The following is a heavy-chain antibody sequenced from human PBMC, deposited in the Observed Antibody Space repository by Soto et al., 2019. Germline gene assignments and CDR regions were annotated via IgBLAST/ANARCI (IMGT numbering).Heavy chain of an antibody. J-gene: IGHJ4*02. Sequence: ASVKVSCKASGYTFSGFYMHWVRQAPGQGLEWMGWINPSNGGTKYAEKFQGRVTMTRDTSISTAYVELSRLTSDDTAVYYCASAAVTGTAGPDFWGQGTPVTVSS. CDR3: ASAAVTGTAGPDF. V-gene: IGHV1-2*02. CDR1: GYTFSGFY. CDR2: INPSNGGT. D-gene: IGHD6-19*01.